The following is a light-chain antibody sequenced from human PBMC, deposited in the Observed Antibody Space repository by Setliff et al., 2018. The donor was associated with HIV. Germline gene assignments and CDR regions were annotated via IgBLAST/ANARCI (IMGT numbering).Light chain of an antibody. CDR2: EVS. Sequence: QSALTQPASVSGSPGQSLTISCTGTSTDISTFTFVSWFQQYPGKAPKLIIYEVSQRPSGVSGRFSASKSGNTASLTISGLQADDEADYYCSSYSRTTLHGFGTGTKGTVL. CDR1: STDISTFTF. V-gene: IGLV2-14*03. CDR3: SSYSRTTLHG. J-gene: IGLJ1*01.